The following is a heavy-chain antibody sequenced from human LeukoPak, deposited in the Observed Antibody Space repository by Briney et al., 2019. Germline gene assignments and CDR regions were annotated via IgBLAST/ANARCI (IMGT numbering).Heavy chain of an antibody. D-gene: IGHD2-15*01. CDR3: ARDAAAGDAFDN. CDR2: IYYSGST. J-gene: IGHJ3*02. V-gene: IGHV4-31*03. CDR1: GGSISSGGYY. Sequence: PSETLSLTCTVSGGSISSGGYYWSWIRQHPGKGLEWIGYIYYSGSTYYNPSLKSRVTISVDTSKNQFSLKLSSVTAADTAVYYCARDAAAGDAFDNWGQGTMVTVSS.